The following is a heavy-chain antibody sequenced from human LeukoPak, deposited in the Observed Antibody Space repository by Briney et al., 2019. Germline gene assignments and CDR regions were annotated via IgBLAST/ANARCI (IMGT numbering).Heavy chain of an antibody. CDR1: GGSISNYY. CDR3: ARSAVATAAGLDY. Sequence: SETLSLTCTISGGSISNYYGSGIGQPPGKGLEWIGYISYSGFTKYNPSLQSRVTISVDTSKNQFSLKLSSVTAAETAMYYCARSAVATAAGLDYWGQGTLVTVSS. D-gene: IGHD4-23*01. CDR2: ISYSGFT. J-gene: IGHJ4*02. V-gene: IGHV4-59*01.